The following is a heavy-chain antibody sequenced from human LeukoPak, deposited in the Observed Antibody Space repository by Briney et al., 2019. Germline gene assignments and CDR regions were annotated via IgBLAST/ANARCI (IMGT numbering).Heavy chain of an antibody. J-gene: IGHJ4*02. D-gene: IGHD2-2*01. V-gene: IGHV4-34*01. Sequence: SETLSLTCAVYGGSFSGYYWSWIRQPLGKGLEWIGEINHSGSTNYNPSLKSRVTISVDTSKNQFSLRLSSVTAADTAVYYCARGTPYCSGISCYAPFDSWGQGTLVTVSS. CDR2: INHSGST. CDR1: GGSFSGYY. CDR3: ARGTPYCSGISCYAPFDS.